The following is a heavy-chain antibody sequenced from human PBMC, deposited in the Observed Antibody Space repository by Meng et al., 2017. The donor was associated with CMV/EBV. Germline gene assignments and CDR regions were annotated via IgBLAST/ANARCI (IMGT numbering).Heavy chain of an antibody. CDR1: GGSISSYY. D-gene: IGHD3-10*01. Sequence: GSLRLSCTVSGGSISSYYWSWIRQPPGKGLEWSGYIYYSGSTNYNPPLKSRVTISVDTSKNQFSLKLSSVTAADTAVYYCAIGAPPTPRYGSGSYFNVPLYYYYGMDVWGQGTTVTVSS. V-gene: IGHV4-59*01. CDR3: AIGAPPTPRYGSGSYFNVPLYYYYGMDV. CDR2: IYYSGST. J-gene: IGHJ6*02.